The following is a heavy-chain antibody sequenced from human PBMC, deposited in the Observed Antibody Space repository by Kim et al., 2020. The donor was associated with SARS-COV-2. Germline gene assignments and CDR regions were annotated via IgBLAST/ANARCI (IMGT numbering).Heavy chain of an antibody. CDR3: ARGLTSAAGFRGFDP. Sequence: GGSLRLSCAASGFTFSSYWMSWVRQAPGKGLEWVANIKQDGSEKYYVDSVKGRFTISRDNAKNSLYLQMNSLRVEETAVYYCARGLTSAAGFRGFDPWGQGTLVPLSS. CDR1: GFTFSSYW. CDR2: IKQDGSEK. V-gene: IGHV3-7*01. J-gene: IGHJ5*02. D-gene: IGHD2-21*01.